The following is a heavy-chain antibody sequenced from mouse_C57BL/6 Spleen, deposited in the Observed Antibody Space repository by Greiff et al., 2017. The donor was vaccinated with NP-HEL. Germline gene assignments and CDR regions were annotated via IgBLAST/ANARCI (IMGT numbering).Heavy chain of an antibody. J-gene: IGHJ4*01. Sequence: QVQLKESGAELARPGASVKLSCKASGYTFTSYGISWVKQRTGQGLEWIGEIYPRSGNTYYNEKFKGKATLTADKSSSTAYMELRSLTSEDSAVYFCGGPYAMDYWGQGTSVTVSS. CDR2: IYPRSGNT. CDR1: GYTFTSYG. D-gene: IGHD3-3*01. V-gene: IGHV1-81*01. CDR3: GGPYAMDY.